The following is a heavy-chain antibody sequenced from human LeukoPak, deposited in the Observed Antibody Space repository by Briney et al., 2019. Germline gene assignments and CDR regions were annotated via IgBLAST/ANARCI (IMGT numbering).Heavy chain of an antibody. CDR3: ARDTKYAFDN. V-gene: IGHV3-48*01. CDR1: GFPFSSYS. J-gene: IGHJ4*02. CDR2: IGISSGNT. Sequence: GGSLRLSFAASGFPFSSYSMNWVRQAPGKGLEWISYIGISSGNTKYADSVKGRFTISGDKAKNSVYLQMNSLRVEDTAVYYCARDTKYAFDNWGQGTLVTVSS. D-gene: IGHD2-2*01.